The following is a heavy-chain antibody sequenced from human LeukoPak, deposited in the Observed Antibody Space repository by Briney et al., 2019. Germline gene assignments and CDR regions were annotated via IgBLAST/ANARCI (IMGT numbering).Heavy chain of an antibody. CDR3: AREYGVYSFDY. CDR2: INPNSGGT. D-gene: IGHD4-17*01. V-gene: IGHV1-2*02. J-gene: IGHJ4*02. Sequence: ASVNVSCKASGYTFNAYYIHWVRQAPGQGLEWMGWINPNSGGTNYAQKFQGRVTMTRDTSISTAYMELSRLRSDDTAVYYCAREYGVYSFDYWGQGTLVTVSS. CDR1: GYTFNAYY.